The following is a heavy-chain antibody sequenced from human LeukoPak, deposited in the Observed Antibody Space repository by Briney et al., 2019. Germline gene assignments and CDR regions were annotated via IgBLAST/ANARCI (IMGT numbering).Heavy chain of an antibody. V-gene: IGHV3-48*04. J-gene: IGHJ6*03. CDR1: GFTFSSYS. CDR2: ISSSSSTI. D-gene: IGHD5-18*01. CDR3: ARSDEAAMAFEQVYYMDV. Sequence: PGGSLRLSCAASGFTFSSYSMNWVRQPPGKGLEWVSYISSSSSTIYYADSVKGRFTISRHNAKNSLYLQMNSLRAEDTAVYYCARSDEAAMAFEQVYYMDVWGKGTTVTVSS.